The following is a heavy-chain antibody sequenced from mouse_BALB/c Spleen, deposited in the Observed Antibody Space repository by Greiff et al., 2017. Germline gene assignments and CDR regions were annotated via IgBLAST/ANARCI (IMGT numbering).Heavy chain of an antibody. V-gene: IGHV1-87*01. Sequence: VQLQQSGAELARPGASVKLSCKASGYTFTSYWMQWVKQRPGQGLEWIGAIYPGDGDTRYTQKFKGKATLTADKSSSTAYMQLSSLASEDSAVYYCARVGGNYAMDYWGQGTSVTVSS. CDR3: ARVGGNYAMDY. J-gene: IGHJ4*01. CDR2: IYPGDGDT. CDR1: GYTFTSYW. D-gene: IGHD1-1*02.